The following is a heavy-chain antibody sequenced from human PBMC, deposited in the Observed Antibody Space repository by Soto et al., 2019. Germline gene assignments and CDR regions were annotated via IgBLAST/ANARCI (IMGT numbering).Heavy chain of an antibody. Sequence: QVQLVESGGGVVQPGRSLRLSCSASGFIYSSCAMHWVRQVPGKGLEWLAVVSHDGTLYPYADSVRGRFTISRDNSRKFLYLEMTSMRPDDTAVYYCVKDRSDTWSFDNWGQGTLVTVSS. CDR2: VSHDGTLY. V-gene: IGHV3-30*18. CDR3: VKDRSDTWSFDN. CDR1: GFIYSSCA. J-gene: IGHJ4*02. D-gene: IGHD2-8*02.